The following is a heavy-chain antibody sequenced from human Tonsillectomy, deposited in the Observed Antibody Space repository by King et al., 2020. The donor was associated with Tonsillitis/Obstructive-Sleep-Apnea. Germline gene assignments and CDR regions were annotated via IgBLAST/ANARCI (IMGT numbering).Heavy chain of an antibody. Sequence: VQLVESGGGVVQPGRSLRLSCAASGFIFSDYGMHWVRQAPGKGLELVAVIWYDGSNQYYADSVRGRFTISRDSSKSTLYLQMKRLRVEETAVYYCARGSSCAGATCSSDAFNVWGQGSMVTVSS. CDR1: GFIFSDYG. V-gene: IGHV3-33*01. D-gene: IGHD2-21*01. CDR3: ARGSSCAGATCSSDAFNV. J-gene: IGHJ3*01. CDR2: IWYDGSNQ.